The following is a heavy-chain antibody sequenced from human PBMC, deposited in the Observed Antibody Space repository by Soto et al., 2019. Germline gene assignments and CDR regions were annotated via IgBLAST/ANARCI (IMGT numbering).Heavy chain of an antibody. CDR2: IIPILGIA. CDR1: GGTFSSYA. J-gene: IGHJ6*02. CDR3: ARIGGAAGGPGYCSSTSCSDGMDV. V-gene: IGHV1-69*10. Sequence: ASVKVSCKASGGTFSSYAISWVRQAPGQGLEWMGGIIPILGIANYAQKFQGRVTITADKSTSTAYMELSSLRSEDTAVYYGARIGGAAGGPGYCSSTSCSDGMDVWGQGTTVTVSS. D-gene: IGHD2-2*01.